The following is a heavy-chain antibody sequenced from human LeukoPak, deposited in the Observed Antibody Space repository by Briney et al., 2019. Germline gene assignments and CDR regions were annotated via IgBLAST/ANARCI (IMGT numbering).Heavy chain of an antibody. CDR3: AHVMITFGGVIRDDAFDF. CDR1: GFSLSTSGVG. CDR2: IYLDDDK. D-gene: IGHD3-16*02. Sequence: ESGPTLVQPTQTLTLTCTFSGFSLSTSGVGVGWIRQPPGKALEWLAIIYLDDDKRYSPSLKNRFTITKDTSKNQVILTMTNMDPVDTATYYCAHVMITFGGVIRDDAFDFWGQGTMVTVSS. V-gene: IGHV2-5*02. J-gene: IGHJ3*01.